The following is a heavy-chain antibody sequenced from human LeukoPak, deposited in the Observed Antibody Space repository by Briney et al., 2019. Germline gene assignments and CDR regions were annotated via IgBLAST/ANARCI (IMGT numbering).Heavy chain of an antibody. CDR1: GASISSYY. CDR3: ARDVGSGYSDY. Sequence: SSETLSLTCTVSGASISSYYWSWIRQPPGKGLEWIGYISYSGSTNQNPSLKSRVTMALDTSKSQFSLKLTSVTAADTAVYYCARDVGSGYSDYWGQGTLVTVSS. V-gene: IGHV4-59*01. J-gene: IGHJ4*02. CDR2: ISYSGST. D-gene: IGHD3-22*01.